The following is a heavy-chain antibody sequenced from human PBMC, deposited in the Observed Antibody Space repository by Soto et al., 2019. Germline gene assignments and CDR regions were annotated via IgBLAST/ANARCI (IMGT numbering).Heavy chain of an antibody. CDR3: AREGSVGYYGSGWFDP. CDR1: GFTFSSYG. Sequence: QVQLVESGGGVVQPGRSLRLSCAASGFTFSSYGMHWVRQAPGKGLEWVAVIWYDGCNKYYADSVKGRFTISRDNSKNTLYLQMNSLRAEDTAVYYCAREGSVGYYGSGWFDPWGQGTLVTVSS. D-gene: IGHD3-10*01. J-gene: IGHJ5*02. V-gene: IGHV3-33*01. CDR2: IWYDGCNK.